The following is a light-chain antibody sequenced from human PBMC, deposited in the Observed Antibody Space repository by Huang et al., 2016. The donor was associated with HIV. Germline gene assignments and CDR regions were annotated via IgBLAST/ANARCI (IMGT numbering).Light chain of an antibody. CDR3: QRRSTWPGDT. Sequence: EIVLTQSPATLSLSPGERATLSCRASQTVSSYLAGYQQKPGQAPRLLIYDASNRATGIPARFSGSGSGTDFTLTISSLEPEDFAVYYCQRRSTWPGDTFGGGTKVEIK. V-gene: IGKV3-11*01. CDR2: DAS. CDR1: QTVSSY. J-gene: IGKJ4*01.